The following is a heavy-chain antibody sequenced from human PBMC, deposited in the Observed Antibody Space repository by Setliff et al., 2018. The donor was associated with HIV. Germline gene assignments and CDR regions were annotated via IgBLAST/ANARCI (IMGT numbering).Heavy chain of an antibody. CDR2: ISGSGDTI. Sequence: PGGSLRLSCAPSGFRFSDYTMTWVRQAPGKGLECVSGISGSGDTIYYADSVKGRFTISRDNAKNSLNLEMNSLRAEDTAIYYCASSRPPDDSSGYLDHWGQGTLVTVSS. J-gene: IGHJ4*01. CDR1: GFRFSDYT. D-gene: IGHD3-22*01. V-gene: IGHV3-23*01. CDR3: ASSRPPDDSSGYLDH.